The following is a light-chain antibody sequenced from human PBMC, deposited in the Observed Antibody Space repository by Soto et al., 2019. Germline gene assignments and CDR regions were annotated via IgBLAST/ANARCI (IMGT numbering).Light chain of an antibody. CDR2: YDY. J-gene: IGLJ1*01. V-gene: IGLV3-21*04. Sequence: SYELTQPPSVSVAPGKTARVTCGGDNIGGKSVHWYQQKPGQAPILIIYYDYNRPSGIPERFSGSNSGNTATLTISRVEAGDEDDYYCQVWDSSGDYVFGTATKLTVL. CDR3: QVWDSSGDYV. CDR1: NIGGKS.